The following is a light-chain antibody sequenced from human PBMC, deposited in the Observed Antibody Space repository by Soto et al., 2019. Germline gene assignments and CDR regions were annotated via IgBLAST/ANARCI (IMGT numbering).Light chain of an antibody. J-gene: IGKJ2*01. Sequence: DIQMTQSPSTLSASVGDSVIIPCRASQTSSSLVAWYQQHPARAPKLMIYDGSTLQDGVPSRFSGRRSGTGITLTITSLQPDDFATYYCQQYGDYSTFGQGTKLEL. CDR1: QTSSSL. CDR2: DGS. V-gene: IGKV1-5*01. CDR3: QQYGDYST.